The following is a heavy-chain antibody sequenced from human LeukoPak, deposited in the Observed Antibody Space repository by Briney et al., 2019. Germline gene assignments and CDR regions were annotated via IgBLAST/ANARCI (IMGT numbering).Heavy chain of an antibody. V-gene: IGHV1-8*02. D-gene: IGHD5-12*01. CDR1: GGTFSSYA. CDR3: ARVVATFAAYYYYYYMDV. Sequence: ASVKVSCKASGGTFSSYAINWVRQATGQGLEWMGWMNPNSGNTGYAQKFQGRVTMTRNTSISTAYMELSSLRSEDTAVYYCARVVATFAAYYYYYYMDVWGKGTTVTISS. CDR2: MNPNSGNT. J-gene: IGHJ6*03.